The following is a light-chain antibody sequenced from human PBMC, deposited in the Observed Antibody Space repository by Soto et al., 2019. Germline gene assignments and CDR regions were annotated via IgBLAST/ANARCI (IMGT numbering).Light chain of an antibody. V-gene: IGLV1-44*01. CDR3: AAWDDSSNRSI. J-gene: IGLJ7*01. Sequence: QSVLTQPPSASGTPGQRVTISCSGSNSNIGGNTVNWYQQLPATAPKLLIHDNAQRPSGVPDRFSGSKSGTSASLAISGLQSEDDADYFCAAWDDSSNRSIFGGGTHLTVL. CDR2: DNA. CDR1: NSNIGGNT.